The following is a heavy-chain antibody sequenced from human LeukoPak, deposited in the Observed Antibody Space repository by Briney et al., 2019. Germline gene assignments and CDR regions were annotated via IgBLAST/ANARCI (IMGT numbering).Heavy chain of an antibody. CDR2: IYPANSDT. V-gene: IGHV5-51*01. CDR3: ARPACSSTSCYLYFQH. D-gene: IGHD2-2*01. Sequence: GESLKISCKGSGYSFTSYWIGWGRQMPGEGLEWMAIIYPANSDTSYSPSFRGQVTISADKSISTAYLQWSSLKASDTAMYYCARPACSSTSCYLYFQHWGQGTLVTVSS. CDR1: GYSFTSYW. J-gene: IGHJ1*01.